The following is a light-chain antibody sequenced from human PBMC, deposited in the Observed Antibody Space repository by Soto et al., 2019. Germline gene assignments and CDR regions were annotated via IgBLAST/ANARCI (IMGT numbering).Light chain of an antibody. CDR3: QQRSNWPTMYT. V-gene: IGKV3-11*01. Sequence: EIVLTQSPATLSLSPGERATLSCRASQSVSSYLAWYQQKPGQAHRLLIYDASNRATGIPARFSGSGSGTDFALTISSLEPEDFAVYYCQQRSNWPTMYTFGQGTKLEIK. J-gene: IGKJ2*01. CDR2: DAS. CDR1: QSVSSY.